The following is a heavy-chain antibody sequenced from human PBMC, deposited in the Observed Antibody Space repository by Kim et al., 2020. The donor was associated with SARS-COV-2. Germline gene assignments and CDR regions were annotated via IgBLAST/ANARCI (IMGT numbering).Heavy chain of an antibody. D-gene: IGHD3-22*01. CDR3: ARVVVITPDFDY. Sequence: YNSPSTQARVTISADTSKNPFSLKLSSVTAADTAVYYCARVVVITPDFDYWGQGTLVTVSS. V-gene: IGHV4-39*01. J-gene: IGHJ4*02.